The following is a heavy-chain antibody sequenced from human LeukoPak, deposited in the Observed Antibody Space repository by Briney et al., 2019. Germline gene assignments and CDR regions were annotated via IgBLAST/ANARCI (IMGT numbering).Heavy chain of an antibody. V-gene: IGHV1-8*03. CDR2: MNPNSGNT. D-gene: IGHD4-17*01. CDR1: GYTFTSYD. J-gene: IGHJ5*02. CDR3: ARGLRGEDWFDP. Sequence: ASVKVSCKASGYTFTSYDINWVRQATGQGLEWMGWMNPNSGNTGYAQKFQGRVTITRNTSISTAYMELSSLRSEDTAVYYCARGLRGEDWFDPWGQGTLVTVSS.